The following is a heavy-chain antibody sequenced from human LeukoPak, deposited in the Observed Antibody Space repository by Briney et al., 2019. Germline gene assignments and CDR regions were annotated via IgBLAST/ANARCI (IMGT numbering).Heavy chain of an antibody. D-gene: IGHD5-12*01. CDR3: ARDRWGGYGGYDFDY. CDR2: IYHSGST. J-gene: IGHJ4*02. CDR1: GYSISSGYY. V-gene: IGHV4-38-2*02. Sequence: PSETLSLTCTVSGYSISSGYYWGWIRQPPGKGLEWIGSIYHSGSTYYNPPLKSRVTISVDTSKNQFSLKLSSVTAADTAVYYCARDRWGGYGGYDFDYWGQGTLVTVSS.